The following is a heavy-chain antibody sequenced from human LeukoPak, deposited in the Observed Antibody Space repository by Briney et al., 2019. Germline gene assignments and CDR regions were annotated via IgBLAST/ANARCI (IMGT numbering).Heavy chain of an antibody. V-gene: IGHV5-51*01. Sequence: GESLKISCKGSGYRFTNYWIGWVRQMPGKGLGWMGIIYPGDSETRYSPSFQGQVTISADKSISTAYPQWSSLKASDTAMYYCARSYLVADDAFDIWGQGTMVTVSS. CDR1: GYRFTNYW. D-gene: IGHD3-10*01. J-gene: IGHJ3*02. CDR3: ARSYLVADDAFDI. CDR2: IYPGDSET.